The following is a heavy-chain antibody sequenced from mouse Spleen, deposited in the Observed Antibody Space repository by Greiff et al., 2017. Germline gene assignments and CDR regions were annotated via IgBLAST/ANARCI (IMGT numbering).Heavy chain of an antibody. CDR2: IHPNSGST. CDR3: ARWLLRMDY. Sequence: QVQLQQSGAELVKPGASVKLSCKASGYTFTSYWMYWVKQRPGQGLEWIGMIHPNSGSTNYNEKFKSKATLTVDKSSSTAYMQLSSLTSEDSAVYYCARWLLRMDYWGQGTSVTVSS. V-gene: IGHV1-64*01. CDR1: GYTFTSYW. D-gene: IGHD2-3*01. J-gene: IGHJ4*01.